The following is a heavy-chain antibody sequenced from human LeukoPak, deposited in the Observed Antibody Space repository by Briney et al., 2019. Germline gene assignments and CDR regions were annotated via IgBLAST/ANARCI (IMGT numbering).Heavy chain of an antibody. J-gene: IGHJ4*02. Sequence: GGSLRLSCAASGFTFSSYAMHWVRQAPGKGLEYVSAISSNGGSTYYANSVKGRFTISRDNSKNTLYLQMNSLRAEDTAVYYCARDSGGSGAYFDYWGQGTLVTVSS. CDR3: ARDSGGSGAYFDY. D-gene: IGHD2-15*01. CDR1: GFTFSSYA. CDR2: ISSNGGST. V-gene: IGHV3-64*01.